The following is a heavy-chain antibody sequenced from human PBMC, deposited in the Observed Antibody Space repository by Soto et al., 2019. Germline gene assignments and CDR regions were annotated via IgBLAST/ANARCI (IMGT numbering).Heavy chain of an antibody. D-gene: IGHD4-4*01. V-gene: IGHV3-48*02. CDR3: ARSRASNYAPKTYYYYYGMDV. Sequence: GGSLRLSCAASGFTFSSYSMNWVRQAPGKGLEWVSYISSSSSTIYYADSVKGRFTISRDNAKNSLYLQMNSLRDEDTAVYYCARSRASNYAPKTYYYYYGMDVWGQGTTVTVSS. CDR2: ISSSSSTI. CDR1: GFTFSSYS. J-gene: IGHJ6*02.